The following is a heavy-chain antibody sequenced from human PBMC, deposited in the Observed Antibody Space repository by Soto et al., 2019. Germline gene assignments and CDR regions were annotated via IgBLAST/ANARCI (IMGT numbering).Heavy chain of an antibody. D-gene: IGHD2-2*01. CDR3: AKGPYVVVPAAPNYGMDV. CDR2: ISWDGGST. Sequence: GGSLRLSCAASGFTFDDYTMHWVRQAPGKGLEWVSLISWDGGSTYYADSVKGRFTISRDNSKNSLYLQMNSLRTEDTALYYCAKGPYVVVPAAPNYGMDVWGQGTTVTVSS. CDR1: GFTFDDYT. J-gene: IGHJ6*02. V-gene: IGHV3-43*01.